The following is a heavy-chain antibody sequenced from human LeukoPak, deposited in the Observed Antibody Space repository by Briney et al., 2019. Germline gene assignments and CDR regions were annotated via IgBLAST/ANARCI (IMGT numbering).Heavy chain of an antibody. D-gene: IGHD3-10*01. V-gene: IGHV4-61*02. CDR1: GGSLSSNSYY. CDR3: ARSQLLWFGELHFDF. CDR2: IYTSGST. Sequence: SETLSLTCTVSGGSLSSNSYYWSWIRQPAGKGLEWIGRIYTSGSTNYNPSLKSRVTISLYTSKNQFSLKLSSVTAADTAVYYCARSQLLWFGELHFDFWGQGTLVTVSS. J-gene: IGHJ4*02.